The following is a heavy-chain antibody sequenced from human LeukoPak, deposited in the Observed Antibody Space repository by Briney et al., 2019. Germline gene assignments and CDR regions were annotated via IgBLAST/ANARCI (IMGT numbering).Heavy chain of an antibody. J-gene: IGHJ4*02. Sequence: PGRSLRLSCTASGFTFGDYAMSWVRQAPGKGLEWVGSIRSKAYGGTTEYAASVKGRFTISRDDSKSIAYLQMNSLKTEDTAVYYCTRGGIRFLEWLLSEYWGQGTLVTVSS. D-gene: IGHD3-3*01. CDR2: IRSKAYGGTT. CDR3: TRGGIRFLEWLLSEY. V-gene: IGHV3-49*04. CDR1: GFTFGDYA.